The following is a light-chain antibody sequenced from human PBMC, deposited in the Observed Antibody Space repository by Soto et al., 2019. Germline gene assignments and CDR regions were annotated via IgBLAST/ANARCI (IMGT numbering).Light chain of an antibody. J-gene: IGKJ1*01. CDR1: QGIRRD. CDR2: AAG. CDR3: LQHKTYPWT. Sequence: DIQMTQSPSSLSASVGDRVTITCRASQGIRRDLGWFQQKPGKAPKRLIYAAGTLESGVPSRFSGSGSVAEFTLTISSLHPEDFATYYCLQHKTYPWTFGQGTKVEIK. V-gene: IGKV1-17*01.